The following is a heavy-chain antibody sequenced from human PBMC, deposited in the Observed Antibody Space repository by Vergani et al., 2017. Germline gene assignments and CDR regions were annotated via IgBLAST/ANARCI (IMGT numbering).Heavy chain of an antibody. Sequence: VQLVESGGGIVKPGGSLRLSCVASGFSFRNAWMNWVRRTPGKGLEWVGRIKSTFDRGTTDYAAAVKGRFTISRDDSKNTLFLQMNGLKTEDIGVYYCTTDPRDCGDGSCYWLRDHHYYGMDVWGQGTTVTVSS. CDR1: GFSFRNAW. J-gene: IGHJ6*02. CDR2: IKSTFDRGTT. D-gene: IGHD2-21*01. V-gene: IGHV3-15*07. CDR3: TTDPRDCGDGSCYWLRDHHYYGMDV.